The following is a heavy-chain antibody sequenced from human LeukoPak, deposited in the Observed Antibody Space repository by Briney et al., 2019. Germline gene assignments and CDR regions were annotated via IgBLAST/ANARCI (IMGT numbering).Heavy chain of an antibody. D-gene: IGHD3-10*01. CDR3: ARDRGTYYYGSGSYPFDY. CDR2: INPSGGST. J-gene: IGHJ4*02. CDR1: GYTFTSYY. Sequence: ASVKVSCKASGYTFTSYYMHWVRQAPGQGLEWMGIINPSGGSTSYAQKFQGRVTMTRDTSTSTVYMELSSLRSEDTAVYYCARDRGTYYYGSGSYPFDYWGQGTLVTVSS. V-gene: IGHV1-46*01.